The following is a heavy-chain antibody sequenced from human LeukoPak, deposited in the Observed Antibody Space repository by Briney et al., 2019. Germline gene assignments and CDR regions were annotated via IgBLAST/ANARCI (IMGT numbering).Heavy chain of an antibody. CDR3: ARDLVSPGYCSGGTCYSFDY. V-gene: IGHV1-18*01. CDR1: GYTFTSYG. J-gene: IGHJ4*02. CDR2: ISGNNGNT. D-gene: IGHD2-15*01. Sequence: ASVKVSCKASGYTFTSYGISWVRQAPGQGLAWMGWISGNNGNTKYAQKLQGRVTMTTDTSTSTAYMGLRSLRSDDTAVYYCARDLVSPGYCSGGTCYSFDYWGQGTLVTVSS.